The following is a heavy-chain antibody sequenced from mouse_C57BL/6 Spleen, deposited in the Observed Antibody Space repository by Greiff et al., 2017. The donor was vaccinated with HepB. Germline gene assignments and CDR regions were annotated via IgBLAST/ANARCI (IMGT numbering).Heavy chain of an antibody. Sequence: QVQLQQSGAELVMPGASVKLSCKASGYTFTSYWMHWVKQRPGQGLEWIGEIDPSDSYTNYNQKFKGKSTLTVDKSSSTAYMQLSSLTSEDSAVYYCARGGYYPYYYAMDYWGQGTSVTVSS. CDR3: ARGGYYPYYYAMDY. J-gene: IGHJ4*01. D-gene: IGHD2-3*01. V-gene: IGHV1-69*01. CDR1: GYTFTSYW. CDR2: IDPSDSYT.